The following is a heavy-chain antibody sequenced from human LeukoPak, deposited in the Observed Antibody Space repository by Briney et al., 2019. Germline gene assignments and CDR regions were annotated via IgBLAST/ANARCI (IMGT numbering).Heavy chain of an antibody. J-gene: IGHJ4*02. D-gene: IGHD6-19*01. V-gene: IGHV3-53*01. CDR2: IYSGGST. CDR1: GVTVSSNY. CDR3: ARARGGWYVFDY. Sequence: GGSLRLSCAASGVTVSSNYMSWVRQAPGKGLEWVSVIYSGGSTYYADSVKGRFTISRDNSKNTLYLQMNSLRAEDTAVYYCARARGGWYVFDYWGQGTLVTVSS.